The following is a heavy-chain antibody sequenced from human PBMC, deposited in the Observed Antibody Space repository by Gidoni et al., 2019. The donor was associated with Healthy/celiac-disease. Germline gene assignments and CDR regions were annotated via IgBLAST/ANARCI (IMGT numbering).Heavy chain of an antibody. V-gene: IGHV3-48*01. D-gene: IGHD3-22*01. CDR3: ARDGIVVVELLEYYFDY. CDR2: ISSSSSTI. J-gene: IGHJ4*02. Sequence: EVQLVESGGGLVQPGGSLRLSCAASGFTFSSYSMNWVRQAPGKGLEWVSYISSSSSTIYYADSVKGRFTISRDNAKNSLYLQMNSLRAEDTAVYYCARDGIVVVELLEYYFDYWGQGTLVTVSS. CDR1: GFTFSSYS.